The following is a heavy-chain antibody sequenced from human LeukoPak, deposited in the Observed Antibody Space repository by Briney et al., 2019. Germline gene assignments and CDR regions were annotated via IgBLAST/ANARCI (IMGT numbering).Heavy chain of an antibody. CDR3: ARGRGEVVVAAWDVFDI. Sequence: NPSETLSLTCTVSGGAISSYYWSWIRQPPGQGLEWIAYMFYSGTTNYNPSLRSRVTISLDTSKNQFSLRLSSVTAADTAVYYCARGRGEVVVAAWDVFDIWGQGTMVTVSS. CDR1: GGAISSYY. CDR2: MFYSGTT. V-gene: IGHV4-59*08. J-gene: IGHJ3*02. D-gene: IGHD2-15*01.